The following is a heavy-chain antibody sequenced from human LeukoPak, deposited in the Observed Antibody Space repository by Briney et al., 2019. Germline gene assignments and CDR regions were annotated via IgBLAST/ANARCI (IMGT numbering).Heavy chain of an antibody. D-gene: IGHD5-24*01. CDR1: GDSISSGDYY. J-gene: IGHJ6*03. CDR2: ISSSGST. Sequence: SETLSLTCTVSGDSISSGDYYWSWIRQPAGKGLEWIGRISSSGSTNYNPSLKSRVTISVDTSKNQFSLKLSSVTAADTAVYYCARGGDGDYYYYMDVWGKGTTVTISS. V-gene: IGHV4-61*02. CDR3: ARGGDGDYYYYMDV.